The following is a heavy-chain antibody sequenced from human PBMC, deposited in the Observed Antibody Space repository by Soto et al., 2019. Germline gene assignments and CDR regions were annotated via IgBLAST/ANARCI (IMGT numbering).Heavy chain of an antibody. D-gene: IGHD3-16*01. J-gene: IGHJ6*02. CDR2: INTYNVNT. V-gene: IGHV1-18*01. CDR1: GYSFTRYG. Sequence: ASVKVSCKASGYSFTRYGIAWARQAPGQGLEWMGWINTYNVNTNYAQNLQGRVTLTTVTSTSTAYMELTSLRSNDTAIYYCAMVDVYVTPSPQDVWGQGTTVTVSS. CDR3: AMVDVYVTPSPQDV.